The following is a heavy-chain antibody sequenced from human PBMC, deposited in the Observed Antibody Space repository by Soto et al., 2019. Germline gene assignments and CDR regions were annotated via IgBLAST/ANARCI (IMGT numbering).Heavy chain of an antibody. J-gene: IGHJ4*02. Sequence: EVQLLESGGGLLQPGGSLRLSCVASGFTFTRSAMSWVRQAPGKGLEWVSAISGSGGTTYYADSVKGRFTISRDNSRDTLYLQLDSLRADDTAVYYCASLREGTGTGYYHLYWGQGTLVTVSS. D-gene: IGHD3-22*01. CDR3: ASLREGTGTGYYHLY. CDR1: GFTFTRSA. CDR2: ISGSGGTT. V-gene: IGHV3-23*01.